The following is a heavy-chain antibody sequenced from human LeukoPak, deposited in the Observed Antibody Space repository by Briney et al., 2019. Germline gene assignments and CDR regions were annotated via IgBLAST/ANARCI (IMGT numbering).Heavy chain of an antibody. Sequence: PGGSLRLSCAASGFTFSSYAMSWVRQAPGKGLEWVSAISGSGGSTYYADSVKGRFTISRDNAKNSLYLQMNSLRAEDTAVYYCARDRVGYCSPTACYEFDYWGQGTLVTVSS. CDR3: ARDRVGYCSPTACYEFDY. CDR2: ISGSGGST. J-gene: IGHJ4*02. CDR1: GFTFSSYA. V-gene: IGHV3-23*01. D-gene: IGHD2-2*01.